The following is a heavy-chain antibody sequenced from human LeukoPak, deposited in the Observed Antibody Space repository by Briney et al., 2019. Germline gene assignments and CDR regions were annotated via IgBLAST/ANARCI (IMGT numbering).Heavy chain of an antibody. CDR3: ARIAAAYYYYYMDV. CDR2: IKQDGSEK. CDR1: GFTFSSYW. V-gene: IGHV3-7*01. D-gene: IGHD6-13*01. Sequence: PGGSLRLSCAASGFTFSSYWMSLVRQAPGKGLEWVANIKQDGSEKYYVDSVKGRFTISRDNAKNSLYLQMNSLRAEDTAVYYCARIAAAYYYYYMDVWGKGTTVTVSS. J-gene: IGHJ6*03.